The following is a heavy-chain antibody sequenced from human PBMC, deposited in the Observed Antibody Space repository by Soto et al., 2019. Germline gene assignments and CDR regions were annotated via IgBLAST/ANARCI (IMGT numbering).Heavy chain of an antibody. D-gene: IGHD3-3*01. CDR2: ISGSGGST. V-gene: IGHV3-23*01. Sequence: GGSLRLSCAASGFTFSSYAMSWVRQAPGKGLEWVSAISGSGGSTYYADSVKGRFTISRDNSKNTLYLQMNSLRAEDTAVYYCAKEVARRETYYDFWSGYPVPNYFDYWGQGTLVTVSS. CDR1: GFTFSSYA. J-gene: IGHJ4*02. CDR3: AKEVARRETYYDFWSGYPVPNYFDY.